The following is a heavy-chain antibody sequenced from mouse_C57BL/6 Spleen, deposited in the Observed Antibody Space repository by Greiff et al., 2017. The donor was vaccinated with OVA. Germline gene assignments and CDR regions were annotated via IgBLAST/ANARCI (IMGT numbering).Heavy chain of an antibody. Sequence: QVQLQQSGAELARPGASVKMSCKASGYTFTSYTMHWVKQRPGQGLEWIGYINPSSGYTKYNQKFKDKATLTADKSSSTAYMQLSSLTSEDSAVYYWAREGELRLDNAMDYWGQGTSVTVSS. CDR2: INPSSGYT. D-gene: IGHD3-2*02. CDR1: GYTFTSYT. CDR3: AREGELRLDNAMDY. V-gene: IGHV1-4*01. J-gene: IGHJ4*01.